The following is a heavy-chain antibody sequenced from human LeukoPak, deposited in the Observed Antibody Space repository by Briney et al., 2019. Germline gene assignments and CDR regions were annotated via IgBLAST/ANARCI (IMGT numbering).Heavy chain of an antibody. J-gene: IGHJ6*03. D-gene: IGHD6-19*01. Sequence: SETLSLTCTVSGGSISSGGYYWSWIRQPPGKGLEWIGYIYHSGSTYYNPSLKSRVTISVDRSKNQFSLKLSSVTAADTAVYYCARGRDSSGWYRRQSYYYMDVWGKGITVTVSS. V-gene: IGHV4-30-2*01. CDR1: GGSISSGGYY. CDR3: ARGRDSSGWYRRQSYYYMDV. CDR2: IYHSGST.